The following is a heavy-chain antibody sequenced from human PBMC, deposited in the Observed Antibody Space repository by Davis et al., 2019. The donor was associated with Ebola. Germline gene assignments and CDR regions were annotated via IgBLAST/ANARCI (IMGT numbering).Heavy chain of an antibody. V-gene: IGHV1-24*01. J-gene: IGHJ4*02. CDR3: ATAEGPTLDY. CDR2: FDPEDGET. Sequence: ASVQVSCKASGYTFTSYYMHWVGQAPGKGLEWMGGFDPEDGETIYAQTFQGRVTMNEDTSTDTAYMELGSLRSDDTAVYYCATAEGPTLDYWGQGTLVTVSS. CDR1: GYTFTSYY.